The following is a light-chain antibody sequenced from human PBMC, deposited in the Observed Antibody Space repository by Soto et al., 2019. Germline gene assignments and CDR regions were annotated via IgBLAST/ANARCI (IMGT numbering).Light chain of an antibody. J-gene: IGLJ2*01. CDR2: EVS. CDR1: SSDVGAYSY. Sequence: QSVLTQPPSASGSPGQSVTISCTGTSSDVGAYSYVSWYQQHPGKAPKLMIYEVSKRPSGVPDRFSGSKSGNTASLTVTGLRGGDEADYCCSSYAGSNNFVVFGGGTKLTVL. CDR3: SSYAGSNNFVV. V-gene: IGLV2-8*01.